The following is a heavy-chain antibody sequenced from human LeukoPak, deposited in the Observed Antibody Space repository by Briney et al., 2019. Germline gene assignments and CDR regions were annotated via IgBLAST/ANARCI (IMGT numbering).Heavy chain of an antibody. V-gene: IGHV5-10-1*01. CDR2: IDPSDSYT. J-gene: IGHJ4*02. D-gene: IGHD6-19*01. CDR1: GYSFTSYW. CDR3: AIGASHRVNSSGLL. Sequence: GESLKIYFKGFGYSFTSYWISWVRQMPVKVLERMGRIDPSDSYTNYSPSFQGHVTISADKSISTAYLQWSRLKASDTAMYYCAIGASHRVNSSGLLWGQGTLVTVSS.